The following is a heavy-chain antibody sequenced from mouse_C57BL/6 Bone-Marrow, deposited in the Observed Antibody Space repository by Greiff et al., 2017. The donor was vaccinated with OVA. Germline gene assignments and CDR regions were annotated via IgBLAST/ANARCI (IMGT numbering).Heavy chain of an antibody. CDR3: ARSNGSSDVGWYFDV. V-gene: IGHV3-3*01. J-gene: IGHJ1*03. Sequence: EVQLQQSGPSLVRPSQTLSLTCTVTGFSINSDCYWIWIRQFPGNKLEYIGYTFYSGITYYNPSLESRTYITRDTSKNQFSLKLSSVTTEDTATYYCARSNGSSDVGWYFDVWGTGTTVTVSS. CDR2: TFYSGIT. D-gene: IGHD1-1*01. CDR1: GFSINSDCY.